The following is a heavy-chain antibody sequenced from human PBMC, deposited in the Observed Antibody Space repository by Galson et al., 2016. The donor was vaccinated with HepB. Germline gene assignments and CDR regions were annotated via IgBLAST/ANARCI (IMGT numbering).Heavy chain of an antibody. J-gene: IGHJ4*02. V-gene: IGHV4-4*02. CDR3: ARGRVDVPPDSEFYFDS. CDR2: SYHGGST. Sequence: TLSLTCAVSGASISSNNWWTWVRQSPGKGLEWIGESYHGGSTYYNPSLKSRLSTSLDKSKNQFSLRLSSVTAADTAVYYCARGRVDVPPDSEFYFDSWGQGTLVTGSS. CDR1: GASISSNNW. D-gene: IGHD3-10*02.